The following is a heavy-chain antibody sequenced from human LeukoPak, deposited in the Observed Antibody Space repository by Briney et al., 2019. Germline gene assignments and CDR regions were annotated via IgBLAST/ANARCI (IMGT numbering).Heavy chain of an antibody. V-gene: IGHV3-23*01. CDR2: ISGSGGST. CDR3: AKDFITIFGVVPPYYMDV. Sequence: HPGGSLSLSCAASGCTFSSYARSWVRQAPGKGLEWVSAISGSGGSTYYAASVQGRLAISRGNYKHTLYLQINSLRAEATAVYYCAKDFITIFGVVPPYYMDVWGKGTTVTVSS. CDR1: GCTFSSYA. D-gene: IGHD3-3*01. J-gene: IGHJ6*03.